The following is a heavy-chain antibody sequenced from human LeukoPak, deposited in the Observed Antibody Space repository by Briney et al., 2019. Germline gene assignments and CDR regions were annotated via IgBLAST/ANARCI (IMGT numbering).Heavy chain of an antibody. CDR1: GDSISSYY. D-gene: IGHD3-10*01. CDR3: ARQGTRAGFFDY. V-gene: IGHV4-4*07. Sequence: SETLSLTCTVSGDSISSYYWNWIRQPAGKGLEWIGRIFSSGGTSYNPSLKSRVTMSIDTSKNQFYLRLSSVTAADTAVYYCARQGTRAGFFDYWGQGTLVTVSS. J-gene: IGHJ4*02. CDR2: IFSSGGT.